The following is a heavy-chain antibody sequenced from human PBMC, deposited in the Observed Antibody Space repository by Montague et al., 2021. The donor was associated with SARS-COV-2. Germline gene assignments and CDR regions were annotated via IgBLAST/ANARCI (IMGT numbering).Heavy chain of an antibody. Sequence: CAISGDSVADQSAASDGITHSPPREFERVGRTQYQTKKHSDYAVSVKSGITINPDPSKNQFSLQLNSVTPEDTAVYYCARASGYDYGYFDYWGQGTLVTVSS. V-gene: IGHV6-1*01. D-gene: IGHD5-12*01. CDR3: ARASGYDYGYFDY. CDR2: TQYQTKKHS. CDR1: GDSVADQSAA. J-gene: IGHJ4*02.